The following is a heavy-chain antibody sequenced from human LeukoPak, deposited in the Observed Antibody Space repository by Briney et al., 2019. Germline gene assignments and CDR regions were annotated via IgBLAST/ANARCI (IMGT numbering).Heavy chain of an antibody. CDR3: ARVGDYVAFDI. J-gene: IGHJ3*02. CDR2: IYYSGST. V-gene: IGHV4-59*12. D-gene: IGHD4-17*01. Sequence: PSKTLSLTCTVSGGSISSYNWSWIRQPPGKGLEWIGYIYYSGSTNYNPSLKSRVTISVDTSKNQFSLKLSSVTAADTAVYYCARVGDYVAFDIWGQGTMVTVSS. CDR1: GGSISSYN.